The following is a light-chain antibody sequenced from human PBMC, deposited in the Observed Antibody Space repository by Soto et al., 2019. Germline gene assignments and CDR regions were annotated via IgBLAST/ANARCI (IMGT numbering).Light chain of an antibody. Sequence: EIVLTQSPGTLSLSPGERATLSCRASQSVSSSYLAWYQQKPGQAPRLLIYGASSRATGIPDRFSGSGSGTEFTLTNSRLEPEDFAVYYCQQYGSSHYTFGQGTKLEIK. CDR2: GAS. V-gene: IGKV3-20*01. CDR3: QQYGSSHYT. CDR1: QSVSSSY. J-gene: IGKJ2*01.